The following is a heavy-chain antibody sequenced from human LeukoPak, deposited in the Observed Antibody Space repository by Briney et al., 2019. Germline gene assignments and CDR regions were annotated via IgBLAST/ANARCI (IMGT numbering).Heavy chain of an antibody. CDR3: ARFVPVFQAAH. CDR1: GGSISSSSYY. D-gene: IGHD6-6*01. Sequence: ASETLSLTCTVSGGSISSSSYYWGWIRQPPGKGLEWIGSIYYSGSTYYNPSLKSRVTISVDTSKNQFSLKLSSVTAADTAVYYCARFVPVFQAAHWGQGTLVTVSS. J-gene: IGHJ4*02. CDR2: IYYSGST. V-gene: IGHV4-39*01.